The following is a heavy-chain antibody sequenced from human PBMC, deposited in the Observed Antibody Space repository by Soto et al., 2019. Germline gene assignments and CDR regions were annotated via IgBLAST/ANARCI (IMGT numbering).Heavy chain of an antibody. CDR1: GGSFSGYQ. CDR2: INDSGNI. D-gene: IGHD3-10*01. Sequence: QVQLQQLGAGLLKPSETLSLTCAVYGGSFSGYQWTWIRQTPGKGLDWIGEINDSGNINYNPSLKGRVXXXXXXXXXXXXXXXXXXXXXXXXXYYCARGLILWFGELSRRGGYYYYMDVWGKGTTXXVS. CDR3: ARGLILWFGELSRRGGYYYYMDV. J-gene: IGHJ6*03. V-gene: IGHV4-34*01.